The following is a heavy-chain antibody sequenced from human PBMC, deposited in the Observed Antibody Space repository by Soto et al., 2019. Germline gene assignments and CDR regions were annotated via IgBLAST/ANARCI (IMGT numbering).Heavy chain of an antibody. V-gene: IGHV4-39*01. CDR3: PRPSSSSVNTGATFDI. D-gene: IGHD4-17*01. CDR2: FYYSGST. J-gene: IGHJ3*02. CDR1: GGSISSSNHY. Sequence: SETLSLTCTVSGGSISSSNHYWGWIRQPPGKGLEWIGSFYYSGSTYYNPSLKSRVTISVDTSKNQFSLKLTSVTAADTAVFYCPRPSSSSVNTGATFDIWGQGTMVTVSS.